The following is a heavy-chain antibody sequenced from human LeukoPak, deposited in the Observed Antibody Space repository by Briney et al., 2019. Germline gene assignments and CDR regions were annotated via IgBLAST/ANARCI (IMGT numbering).Heavy chain of an antibody. CDR3: AKRGNSWDLFDY. V-gene: IGHV3-23*01. Sequence: GGSLRLSCAASGFTFSSYVMSWVRQAPGKGLEWVSNIGGSVGSMFYAASVKGRFAISRDNSKNMLFLQMNNLRVEDTAVYYCAKRGNSWDLFDYWGQGTLVTVSS. D-gene: IGHD6-13*01. CDR1: GFTFSSYV. CDR2: IGGSVGSM. J-gene: IGHJ4*02.